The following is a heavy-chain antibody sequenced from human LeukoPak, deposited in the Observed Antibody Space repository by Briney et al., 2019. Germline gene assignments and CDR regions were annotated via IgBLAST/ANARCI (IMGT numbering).Heavy chain of an antibody. Sequence: GGSLRLSCAASGFTFSSYSMNWVRQAPGKGLEWVSSISGSSNYIYYADSVKGRFTISRDNAKNSLYLQMNSLRDEDTAIYYCARDRSTYSSSWYLDYWGQGTLVTVSS. J-gene: IGHJ4*02. D-gene: IGHD6-13*01. CDR1: GFTFSSYS. V-gene: IGHV3-21*01. CDR2: ISGSSNYI. CDR3: ARDRSTYSSSWYLDY.